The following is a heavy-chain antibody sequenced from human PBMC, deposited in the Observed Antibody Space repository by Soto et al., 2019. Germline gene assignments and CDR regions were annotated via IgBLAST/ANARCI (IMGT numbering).Heavy chain of an antibody. Sequence: GGSLRLSCAASGFTFSSYGMHWVRQAPGKGLEWVAVIWYDGSNKYYADSVKGRFTISRDNSKNTLYLQMNSLRAEDTAVYYCARDHTGSSWHDYWGQGTLVTVSS. V-gene: IGHV3-33*01. CDR2: IWYDGSNK. CDR1: GFTFSSYG. D-gene: IGHD6-13*01. CDR3: ARDHTGSSWHDY. J-gene: IGHJ4*02.